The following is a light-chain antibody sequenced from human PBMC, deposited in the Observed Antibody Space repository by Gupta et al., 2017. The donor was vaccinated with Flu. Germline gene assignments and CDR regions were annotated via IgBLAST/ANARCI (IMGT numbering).Light chain of an antibody. CDR3: MQRPRCNSIT. CDR1: QSLVYGDGNTY. Sequence: VVLTQSLLSLPVTLGQPASFSCKSGQSLVYGDGNTYLNWFQQRPGQSPSRLIYKVYTRDSEVHDRVRGSGSGTDFTLKISRVEAEDVGVDYCMQRPRCNSITFGRGTRLEIK. J-gene: IGKJ5*01. CDR2: KVY. V-gene: IGKV2-30*01.